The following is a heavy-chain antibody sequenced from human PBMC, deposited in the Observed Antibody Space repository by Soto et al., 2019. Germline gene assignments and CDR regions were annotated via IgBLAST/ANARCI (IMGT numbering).Heavy chain of an antibody. D-gene: IGHD5-12*01. Sequence: EVQLVESGGGLVKPGESLRLSCEASGASFTNAWMNWVRQAPGKGLEWVGRIKTRIDSATTDYAAPVKGRFTISSDDSKNTLYLQMESLKTEDTAVYYCTTEDPSWLRGLEYWGQGTLVTVAS. CDR2: IKTRIDSATT. CDR1: GASFTNAW. V-gene: IGHV3-15*01. J-gene: IGHJ4*02. CDR3: TTEDPSWLRGLEY.